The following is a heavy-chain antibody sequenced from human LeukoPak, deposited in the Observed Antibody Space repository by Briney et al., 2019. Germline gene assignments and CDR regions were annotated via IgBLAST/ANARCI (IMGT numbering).Heavy chain of an antibody. CDR3: ARFAAGGSYYYYMDV. CDR1: GFTFSSYG. Sequence: GGSLRLSCAASGFTFSSYGMHWVRQAPVKGLEWVAFIRYDGSNKYYADSVKGRFTISRDNSKNTLYLQMNSLRAEDTAVYYCARFAAGGSYYYYMDVWGKGTTVTVSS. CDR2: IRYDGSNK. V-gene: IGHV3-30*02. D-gene: IGHD3-10*01. J-gene: IGHJ6*03.